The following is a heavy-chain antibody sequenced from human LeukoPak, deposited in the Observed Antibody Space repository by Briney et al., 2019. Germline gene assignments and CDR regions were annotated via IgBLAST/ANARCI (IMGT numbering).Heavy chain of an antibody. CDR1: GYTFTSYG. CDR2: ISAYNGNT. V-gene: IGHV1-18*01. J-gene: IGHJ4*02. CDR3: ARASTPGYDSRGYFDY. Sequence: GASVKVSCTASGYTFTSYGISWVRQAPGQGLEWMGWISAYNGNTNYAQKLQGRVTMTTDTSTSTAYMELRSLRSDDTAVYYCARASTPGYDSRGYFDYWGQGTLVPVSS. D-gene: IGHD3-22*01.